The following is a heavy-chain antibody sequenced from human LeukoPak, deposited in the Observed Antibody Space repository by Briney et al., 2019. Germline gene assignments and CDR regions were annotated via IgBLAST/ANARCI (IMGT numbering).Heavy chain of an antibody. CDR3: ARGLPLQNFYDTPGSVY. Sequence: PGESLRLSCVASGFTFDSDAMHWVRQAPGKGLEYVSGISSNGGSTFYAKSVKDRFIISRDNFKNTLSLQMGSLRTEDTGVYYCARGLPLQNFYDTPGSVYWGQGTSVTVSS. CDR1: GFTFDSDA. D-gene: IGHD3-22*01. J-gene: IGHJ4*02. CDR2: ISSNGGST. V-gene: IGHV3-64*01.